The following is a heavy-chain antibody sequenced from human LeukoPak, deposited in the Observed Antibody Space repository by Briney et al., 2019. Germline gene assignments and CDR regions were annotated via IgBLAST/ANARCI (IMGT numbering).Heavy chain of an antibody. D-gene: IGHD4-11*01. CDR1: GFNFSSYG. J-gene: IGHJ4*02. Sequence: PGGSLRLSCAASGFNFSSYGFHWVRQAPGKGLEWVTFIRYDGSDKHYADSVMGRFTISRDNAKKMLYLQMTSLKVEDTATYCARAGNSESIWGQGIPVTVSS. V-gene: IGHV3-30*02. CDR2: IRYDGSDK. CDR3: ARAGNSESI.